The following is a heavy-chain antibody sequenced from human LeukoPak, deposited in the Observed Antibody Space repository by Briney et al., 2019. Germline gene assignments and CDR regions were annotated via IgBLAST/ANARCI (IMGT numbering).Heavy chain of an antibody. J-gene: IGHJ5*02. CDR3: ASASYGDYNWFDP. CDR2: INHSGST. V-gene: IGHV4-34*01. CDR1: GGSFSGYY. Sequence: SETLSLTCAVYGGSFSGYYWSWIRQPPGKGLEWIGEINHSGSTNYNPSLKSRVTISVDTSKNQFSLKLSSVTAADTAVYYCASASYGDYNWFDPWGQGTLVTVSS. D-gene: IGHD4-17*01.